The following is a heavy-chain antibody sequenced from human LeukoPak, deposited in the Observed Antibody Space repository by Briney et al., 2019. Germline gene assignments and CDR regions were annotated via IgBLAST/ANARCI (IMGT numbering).Heavy chain of an antibody. CDR2: MYVSGTT. J-gene: IGHJ6*02. CDR1: GGSMSNSC. Sequence: PSETLSLTCTVSGGSMSNSCLTWVRQPAGKGLEWIGRMYVSGTTNYNPSLRSRVTMSIDSSNNQFSLRLGSVTAADTAVYYCARENYYDSSGYSEGMDVWGRGTTVTVS. V-gene: IGHV4-4*07. CDR3: ARENYYDSSGYSEGMDV. D-gene: IGHD3-22*01.